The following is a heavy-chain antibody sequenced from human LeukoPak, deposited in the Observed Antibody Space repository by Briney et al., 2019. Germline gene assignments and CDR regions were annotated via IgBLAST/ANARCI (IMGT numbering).Heavy chain of an antibody. Sequence: SETLFLTCSVSGGSITGYSWGWIRQPPGKGLECIGYVFDSGTTNHNPSLKSRVTTSVDTSKNQFSLRLTSVTAADTAVYYCARRIQLWSYWHFDLWGRGTLVTVSS. CDR2: VFDSGTT. CDR3: ARRIQLWSYWHFDL. V-gene: IGHV4-59*08. D-gene: IGHD5-18*01. CDR1: GGSITGYS. J-gene: IGHJ2*01.